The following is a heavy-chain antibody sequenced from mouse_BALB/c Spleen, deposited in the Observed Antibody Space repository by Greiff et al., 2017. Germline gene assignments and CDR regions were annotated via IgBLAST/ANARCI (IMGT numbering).Heavy chain of an antibody. D-gene: IGHD2-3*01. Sequence: QVQLQQSGAELARPGASVKLSCKASGYTFTDYYINWVKQRTGQGLEWIGEIYPGSGNTYYNEKFKGKATLTADKSSSTAYMQLSSLTSEDSAVYFCARGGDGYYVYYFDYWGQGTTLTVSS. CDR1: GYTFTDYY. CDR3: ARGGDGYYVYYFDY. CDR2: IYPGSGNT. J-gene: IGHJ2*01. V-gene: IGHV1-76*01.